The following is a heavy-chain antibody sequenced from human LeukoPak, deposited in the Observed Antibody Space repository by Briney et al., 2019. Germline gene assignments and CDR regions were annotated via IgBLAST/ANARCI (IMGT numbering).Heavy chain of an antibody. V-gene: IGHV3-23*01. D-gene: IGHD3-10*01. CDR1: GFTFSSYA. Sequence: GGSLRLYCAASGFTFSSYAMSWVRQAPGKGLEWVSAISGSGGSTYYADSVKGRFTISRDNSKNTLYLQMNSLRAEDTAVYYCAKDPDIWFGELSIWFDPWGQGTLVTVSS. CDR3: AKDPDIWFGELSIWFDP. CDR2: ISGSGGST. J-gene: IGHJ5*02.